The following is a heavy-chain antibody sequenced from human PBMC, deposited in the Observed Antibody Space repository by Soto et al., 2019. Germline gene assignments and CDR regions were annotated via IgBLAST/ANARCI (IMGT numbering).Heavy chain of an antibody. CDR3: ARGDVVVLTATSNFDY. J-gene: IGHJ4*02. CDR2: ISSSYYI. Sequence: EVQLVESGGGLVTPWGSLSLSCAADGFTFSSYTMKWVRQAPGKVREWVASISSSYYIKYADAVQGRFTISRVNAKNSLYLQMNSLRAEDTAVYYCARGDVVVLTATSNFDYWGQGTLVTVSS. CDR1: GFTFSSYT. V-gene: IGHV3-21*01. D-gene: IGHD2-21*02.